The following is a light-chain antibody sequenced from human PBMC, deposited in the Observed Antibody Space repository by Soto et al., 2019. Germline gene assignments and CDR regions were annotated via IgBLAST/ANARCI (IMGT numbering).Light chain of an antibody. CDR1: QSVGRNY. J-gene: IGKJ1*01. CDR3: QQYGTSPWA. CDR2: AAS. V-gene: IGKV3-20*01. Sequence: EIVLTQFPGTLSLSPGERATLSCRASQSVGRNYVAWYQQKPGQAPRVIIYAASNRASGIPDRFSGSGSGSDVTLTISRLAHEDFAVYYCQQYGTSPWAFGQGTKVEIK.